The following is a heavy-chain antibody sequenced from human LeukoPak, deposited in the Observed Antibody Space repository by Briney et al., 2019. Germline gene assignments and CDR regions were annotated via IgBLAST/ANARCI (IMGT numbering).Heavy chain of an antibody. D-gene: IGHD3-10*01. Sequence: ASVKVSCKASGGTFSSYAISWVRQAPGQGLEWMGGIIPIFGTANYAQKFQGRATITTDESTSTAYMELSSLRSEDTAVYYCARSGSPGFDPWGQGTLVTVSS. CDR1: GGTFSSYA. J-gene: IGHJ5*02. CDR2: IIPIFGTA. V-gene: IGHV1-69*05. CDR3: ARSGSPGFDP.